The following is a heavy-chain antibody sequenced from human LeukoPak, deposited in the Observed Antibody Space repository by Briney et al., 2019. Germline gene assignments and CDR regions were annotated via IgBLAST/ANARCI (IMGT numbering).Heavy chain of an antibody. D-gene: IGHD2-8*01. CDR3: ARGPRVLMVYANGAFDI. CDR1: GGSFSGYY. J-gene: IGHJ3*02. V-gene: IGHV4-34*01. CDR2: INHSGST. Sequence: PSETLSLTCAVYGGSFSGYYWSWIRQPPGKGLEWMGEINHSGSTNYNPSLKSRVTISVDTSKNQFSLKLSSVTAADTAVYYCARGPRVLMVYANGAFDIWGQGTMVTVSS.